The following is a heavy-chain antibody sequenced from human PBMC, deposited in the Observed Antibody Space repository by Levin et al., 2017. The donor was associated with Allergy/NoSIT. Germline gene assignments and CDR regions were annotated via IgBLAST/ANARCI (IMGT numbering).Heavy chain of an antibody. CDR1: GGTFSSYA. D-gene: IGHD1-26*01. CDR3: ARDPSGSYLDY. Sequence: KISCKASGGTFSSYAISWVRQAPGQGLEWMGGIIPMFGTANYAQNFQGRVTISADKSTGTTYMELSSLTSEDTAVYYCARDPSGSYLDYWGQGTLVTVSS. J-gene: IGHJ4*02. V-gene: IGHV1-69*06. CDR2: IIPMFGTA.